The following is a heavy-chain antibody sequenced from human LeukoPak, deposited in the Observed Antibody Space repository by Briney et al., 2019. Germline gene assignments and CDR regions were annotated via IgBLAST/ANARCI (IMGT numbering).Heavy chain of an antibody. V-gene: IGHV4-61*02. J-gene: IGHJ4*02. Sequence: PSETLSLTCTVSGGSISSSSYYWSWIRQPAGKGLEWIGRIYTSGSTNYNPSLKSRVTMSVDTSKNQFSLKLSSVTAADTAVYYCASSPRFLEWSLTYGSGSYFDYWGQGTLVTVSS. CDR1: GGSISSSSYY. CDR2: IYTSGST. CDR3: ASSPRFLEWSLTYGSGSYFDY. D-gene: IGHD3-10*01.